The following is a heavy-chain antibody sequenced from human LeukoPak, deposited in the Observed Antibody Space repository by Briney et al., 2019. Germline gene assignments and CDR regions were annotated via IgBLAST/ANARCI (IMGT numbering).Heavy chain of an antibody. V-gene: IGHV3-21*01. CDR3: ARDQFQDIVVVVAATLDY. J-gene: IGHJ4*02. Sequence: GGSLRLSCAVSGFTFSTYGMHWVRQAPGKGLEWVSSISSSSSYIYYADSVKGRFTISRDNAKNSLYLQMNSLRAEDTAVYYCARDQFQDIVVVVAATLDYWGQGTLVTVSS. CDR1: GFTFSTYG. CDR2: ISSSSSYI. D-gene: IGHD2-15*01.